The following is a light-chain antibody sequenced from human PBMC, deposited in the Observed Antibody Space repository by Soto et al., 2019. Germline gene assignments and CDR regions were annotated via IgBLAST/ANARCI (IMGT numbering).Light chain of an antibody. CDR3: QQYYNWWT. CDR2: DAS. J-gene: IGKJ1*01. Sequence: EIVLTQSPATLSLSPGEGATLSCRASQSVSSYLAWYQQKPGQAPRLLIYDASNRATGIPARFSGSGSGTDFTLTISSLEPEDFAVYHCQQYYNWWTFGQGTKVDIK. CDR1: QSVSSY. V-gene: IGKV3-11*01.